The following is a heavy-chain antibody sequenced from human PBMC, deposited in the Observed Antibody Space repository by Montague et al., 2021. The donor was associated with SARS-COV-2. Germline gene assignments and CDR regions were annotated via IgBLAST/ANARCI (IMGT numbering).Heavy chain of an antibody. V-gene: IGHV3-9*01. D-gene: IGHD3-22*01. CDR1: GFTFSYYA. CDR3: AREYFDNSGMGHY. J-gene: IGHJ4*02. Sequence: SLRLSCAASGFTFSYYAMHWVRQAPGKGLEWVSGISWDSGNIACADSVKGRFTISRDNAKDSLYLQMNSLRAEDTAVYYCAREYFDNSGMGHYWGQGTLVTVSS. CDR2: ISWDSGNI.